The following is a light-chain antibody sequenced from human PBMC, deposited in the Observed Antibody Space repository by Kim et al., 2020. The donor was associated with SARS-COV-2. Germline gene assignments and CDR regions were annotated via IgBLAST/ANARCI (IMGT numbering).Light chain of an antibody. CDR3: QQYITYPYT. J-gene: IGKJ2*01. Sequence: SGSVGERVPITCRASQSISIWLAWYQQKPGTAPKLLIYKASTLGSGAPSRFSGSGSGTEFTLAISSLQPDDFATYYCQQYITYPYTFGQGTKLEI. CDR2: KAS. CDR1: QSISIW. V-gene: IGKV1-5*03.